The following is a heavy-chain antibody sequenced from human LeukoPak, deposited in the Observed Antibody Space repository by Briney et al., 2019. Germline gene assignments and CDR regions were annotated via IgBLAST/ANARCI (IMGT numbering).Heavy chain of an antibody. V-gene: IGHV1-2*02. Sequence: GASVKVSCKASGYTFTGYYMHWVRQAPGQGLEWMGWINHNSGGTNYAQKFQGRVTMTRETAISTAYMELSRLRSDDTAVYYCAKDHVTIFGVEYGMDVWGQGTTVTVSS. D-gene: IGHD3-3*01. CDR1: GYTFTGYY. CDR3: AKDHVTIFGVEYGMDV. CDR2: INHNSGGT. J-gene: IGHJ6*02.